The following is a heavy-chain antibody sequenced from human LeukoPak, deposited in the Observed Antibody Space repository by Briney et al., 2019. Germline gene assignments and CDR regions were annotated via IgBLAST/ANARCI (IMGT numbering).Heavy chain of an antibody. Sequence: SETLSLTCTVSGGSISSCSYYWGWIRQPPGKGLEWIGSIYYSGSTYYNPSLKSRVTISVDTSKNQFSLKLSSVTAADTAVYYCARHSYSSGWTLIYYFDYWGQGTLVTVSS. CDR3: ARHSYSSGWTLIYYFDY. D-gene: IGHD6-19*01. CDR1: GGSISSCSYY. CDR2: IYYSGST. J-gene: IGHJ4*02. V-gene: IGHV4-39*01.